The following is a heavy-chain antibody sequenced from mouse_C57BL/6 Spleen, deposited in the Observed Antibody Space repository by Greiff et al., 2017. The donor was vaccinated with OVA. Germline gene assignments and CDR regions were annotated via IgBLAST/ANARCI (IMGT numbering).Heavy chain of an antibody. D-gene: IGHD1-1*01. CDR2: IYYSGTI. J-gene: IGHJ1*03. V-gene: IGHV3-5*01. CDR1: GISITTGNYR. CDR3: ARDYYGSSYWYFDV. Sequence: EVHLVESGPGLVKPSQTVFLTCTVTGISITTGNYRWSWIRQFPGNKLEWIGYIYYSGTITYNPSLTSRTTITRDTPKNQFFLEMNSLTAEDTATYYCARDYYGSSYWYFDVWAQGPRSPSPQ.